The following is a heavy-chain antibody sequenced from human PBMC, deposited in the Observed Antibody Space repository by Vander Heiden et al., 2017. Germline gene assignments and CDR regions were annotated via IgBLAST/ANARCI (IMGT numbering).Heavy chain of an antibody. CDR1: GFTVSSNY. Sequence: EVQLVESGGCLIQPGGSLRLSCAASGFTVSSNYMSWGRQAPGKGLEWVSVIYSGGSTDYADSVKGRFTISRDNSKNTLYLQMNSLRAEDTAVYYCARVNYYDSSGLGAFDIWGQGTMVTVSS. CDR3: ARVNYYDSSGLGAFDI. J-gene: IGHJ3*02. CDR2: IYSGGST. D-gene: IGHD3-22*01. V-gene: IGHV3-53*01.